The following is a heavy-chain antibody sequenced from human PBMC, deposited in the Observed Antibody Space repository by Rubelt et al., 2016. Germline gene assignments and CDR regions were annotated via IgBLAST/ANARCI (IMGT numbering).Heavy chain of an antibody. J-gene: IGHJ5*02. V-gene: IGHV1-18*04. CDR2: ISAYNGNT. D-gene: IGHD5-24*01. CDR3: ARSRDGYNWFDP. Sequence: QVQLVQSGAEVKKPGASVKVSCKASGYTFTSYYMHWVRQAPGQGLEWMGWISAYNGNTNFEQKLKGRGTRTTDTSTSTAYMERRGLRSDDTAVYYCARSRDGYNWFDPWGQGTLVTVSS. CDR1: GYTFTSYY.